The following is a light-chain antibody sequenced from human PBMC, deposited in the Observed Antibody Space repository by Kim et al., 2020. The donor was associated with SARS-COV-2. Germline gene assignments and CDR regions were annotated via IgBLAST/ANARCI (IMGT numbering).Light chain of an antibody. V-gene: IGLV2-11*01. J-gene: IGLJ1*01. Sequence: GSSVTISCTGTRSDVGVYNYVSCYQQHPGIAPKLMIYDVSKRPSGVPDRFSGSKSGNTASLTISGLQAEDEADYYCCSYAGSYTYVFGTGTKVTVL. CDR1: RSDVGVYNY. CDR2: DVS. CDR3: CSYAGSYTYV.